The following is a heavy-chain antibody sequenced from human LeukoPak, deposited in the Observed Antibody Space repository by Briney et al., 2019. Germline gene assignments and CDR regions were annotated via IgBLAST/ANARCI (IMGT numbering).Heavy chain of an antibody. V-gene: IGHV3-23*01. J-gene: IGHJ4*02. Sequence: GGSLRLSCAASGFTFSSYAMSWVRQAPGKGLEWVSSISGSGGRTYNADSVKGRFTISRDNSKNTLYLQMNSLRAEDTAVYYCAKDRQYSYGYPVYIEYWGQGTLVTVSS. D-gene: IGHD5-18*01. CDR3: AKDRQYSYGYPVYIEY. CDR1: GFTFSSYA. CDR2: ISGSGGRT.